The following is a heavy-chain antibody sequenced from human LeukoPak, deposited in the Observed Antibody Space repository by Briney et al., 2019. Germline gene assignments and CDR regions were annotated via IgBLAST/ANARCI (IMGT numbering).Heavy chain of an antibody. D-gene: IGHD1-1*01. CDR3: ATAAQNWNNAPYFDF. CDR2: IYYSGTT. V-gene: IGHV4-31*03. J-gene: IGHJ4*02. Sequence: SQTLSLTCTVSGGSVSSGGYYWSWIRQHPGEGLEWIGYIYYSGTTYYNPSLKSRLTISLDTSKNQFSLKLTSVTAADTAGYYCATAAQNWNNAPYFDFWGQETLVTVSS. CDR1: GGSVSSGGYY.